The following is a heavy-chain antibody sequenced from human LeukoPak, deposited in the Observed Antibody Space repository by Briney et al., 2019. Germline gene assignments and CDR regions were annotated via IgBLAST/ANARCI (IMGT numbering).Heavy chain of an antibody. CDR1: GGSFSGYY. V-gene: IGHV4-34*01. Sequence: SETLSLTCAVYGGSFSGYYWSWIRQPPGKGLEWIGEINHSGSTNYNPSLKSRVTISVDTSKNQFSLKLSSVTAADTAVYYCASPDREEMATAGDAFDIWGQGTMATVSS. CDR2: INHSGST. D-gene: IGHD5-24*01. J-gene: IGHJ3*02. CDR3: ASPDREEMATAGDAFDI.